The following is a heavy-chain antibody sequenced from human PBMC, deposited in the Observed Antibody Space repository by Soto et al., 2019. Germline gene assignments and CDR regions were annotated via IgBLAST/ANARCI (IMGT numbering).Heavy chain of an antibody. Sequence: GGSLRLSCAASGFTFNTDTMHWVRQAPGKGLEWVALISDDGSNKHHADSVKGRFSISRDNSKNTLYLQLNSLRPEDTAVYYCAREAIYYDTSGFSLYYFDYWGQGSLVTVSS. CDR2: ISDDGSNK. V-gene: IGHV3-30-3*01. J-gene: IGHJ4*02. D-gene: IGHD3-22*01. CDR1: GFTFNTDT. CDR3: AREAIYYDTSGFSLYYFDY.